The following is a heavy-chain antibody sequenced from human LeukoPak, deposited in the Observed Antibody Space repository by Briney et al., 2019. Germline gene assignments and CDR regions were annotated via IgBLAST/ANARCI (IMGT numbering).Heavy chain of an antibody. CDR2: FDPEDGET. CDR3: ATRYRSGWYYFDY. CDR1: GYTLTELS. D-gene: IGHD6-19*01. V-gene: IGHV1-24*01. Sequence: ASVKVSCKVSGYTLTELSMHRVRQAPGKGLEWMGGFDPEDGETIYAQKFQGRVTMTEDTSTDTAYMELSSLRSEDTAVYYCATRYRSGWYYFDYWGQGTLVTVSS. J-gene: IGHJ4*02.